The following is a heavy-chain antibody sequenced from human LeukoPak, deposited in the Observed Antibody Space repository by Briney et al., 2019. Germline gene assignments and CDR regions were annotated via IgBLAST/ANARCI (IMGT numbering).Heavy chain of an antibody. J-gene: IGHJ4*02. Sequence: GGSLRLSCAASGFIFTNYAMNWVRQAPEKGLEWVSYISSSSTTIYYADSVKGRFTISRDNSKNTLYLQMNSLRAEDTAVYYCAKDDPVGELSSYYFDYWGQGTLVTVSS. CDR2: ISSSSTTI. CDR1: GFIFTNYA. CDR3: AKDDPVGELSSYYFDY. D-gene: IGHD3-10*01. V-gene: IGHV3-48*01.